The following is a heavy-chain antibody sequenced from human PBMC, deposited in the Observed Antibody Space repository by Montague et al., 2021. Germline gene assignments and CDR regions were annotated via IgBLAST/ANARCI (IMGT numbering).Heavy chain of an antibody. CDR2: MKSSGAS. V-gene: IGHV4-34*01. CDR3: MGWCGFESGDF. CDR1: GASFKAYY. Sequence: SETLSLTCAVYGASFKAYYWSWIRQPPGKGLEWIGEMKSSGASNYNPSLTSRVTISVDIPKKQFSLNLRSMTAADTAMYYCMGWCGFESGDFWGQGTQVIVSS. D-gene: IGHD2-8*02. J-gene: IGHJ4*02.